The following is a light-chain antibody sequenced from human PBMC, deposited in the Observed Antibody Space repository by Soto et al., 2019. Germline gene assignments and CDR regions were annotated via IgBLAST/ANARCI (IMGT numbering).Light chain of an antibody. J-gene: IGLJ3*02. V-gene: IGLV2-8*01. CDR1: SSDIGGYNS. CDR3: SSSAGIYHYLV. CDR2: EVN. Sequence: QSALTQPPSASGSPGQSVTISCTVTSSDIGGYNSVSWYQQHTGKAPRLMIYEVNKRPSGVPDRFSGAKSGYTASLTVSGLQTEDEAFYYCSSSAGIYHYLVFGGGTQLTVL.